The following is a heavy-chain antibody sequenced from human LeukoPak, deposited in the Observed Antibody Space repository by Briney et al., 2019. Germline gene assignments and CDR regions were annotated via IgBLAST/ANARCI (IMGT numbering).Heavy chain of an antibody. CDR3: ARASGITMIVVVISGY. J-gene: IGHJ4*02. CDR1: GYTFTGYY. V-gene: IGHV1-2*02. Sequence: GASVKVSCKASGYTFTGYYMHWVRQAPGQGHEWMGWINPNSGGTNYAQKFQGRVTMTRDTSISTAYMELSRLRSDDTAVYYCARASGITMIVVVISGYWGQGTLVTVSS. D-gene: IGHD3-22*01. CDR2: INPNSGGT.